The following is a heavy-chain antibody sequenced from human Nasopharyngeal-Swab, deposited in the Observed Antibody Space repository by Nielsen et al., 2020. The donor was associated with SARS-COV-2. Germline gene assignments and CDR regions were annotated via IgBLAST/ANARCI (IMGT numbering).Heavy chain of an antibody. J-gene: IGHJ4*02. Sequence: VREAPGKGLEWVGLIKSKSAGGATEFAAPVKGRFSISRDESQNTLYLHMNSLKTEDTAMYFCLTDYYDSTGHGNYWGRGTLVTVSS. CDR3: LTDYYDSTGHGNY. CDR2: IKSKSAGGAT. D-gene: IGHD3-22*01. V-gene: IGHV3-15*07.